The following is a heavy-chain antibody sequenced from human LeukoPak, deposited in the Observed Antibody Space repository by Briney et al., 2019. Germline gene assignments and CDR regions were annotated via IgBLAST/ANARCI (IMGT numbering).Heavy chain of an antibody. V-gene: IGHV1-69*04. CDR3: ASERDECRTSCYGDGFDV. CDR1: GGTFSSYA. Sequence: SVKVSCKASGGTFSSYAISWVRQAPGQGLEWMGRIIPIFGIANYAQKFQGRVTITADKSTSTAYMELISLRSEDTAVYYRASERDECRTSCYGDGFDVWGQGTMVTVSS. J-gene: IGHJ3*01. CDR2: IIPIFGIA. D-gene: IGHD2-2*01.